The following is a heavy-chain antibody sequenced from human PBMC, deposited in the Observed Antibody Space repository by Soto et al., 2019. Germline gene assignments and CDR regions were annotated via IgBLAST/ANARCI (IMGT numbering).Heavy chain of an antibody. CDR2: INTSGGST. J-gene: IGHJ4*02. V-gene: IGHV1-46*01. CDR1: GYTFTSYS. CDR3: ARGTMGGSYPDY. D-gene: IGHD1-26*01. Sequence: QVQLVQSGAEVKRPGASVKVSCKASGYTFTSYSVHWVRQATGQGLEWMGIINTSGGSTTYAQKFQGRVTMTRDTSTSTVYMEVSSLRSEDTAIYYCARGTMGGSYPDYWGQGTLVTVSS.